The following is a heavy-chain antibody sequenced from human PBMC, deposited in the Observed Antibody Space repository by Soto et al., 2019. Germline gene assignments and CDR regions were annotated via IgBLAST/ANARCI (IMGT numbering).Heavy chain of an antibody. Sequence: QVQLQQWGAGLLKPPETLSLTCAVYDGSFSGYYWSWIRQPPGKGLEWIGEINHRGSTNYNPSLKSRVTISVDTSKNQFSLKLSSVTAADTAVYYCARNVGGYDFWNGYSYFDYWGQGTLVTVSS. CDR2: INHRGST. CDR3: ARNVGGYDFWNGYSYFDY. CDR1: DGSFSGYY. D-gene: IGHD3-3*01. V-gene: IGHV4-34*01. J-gene: IGHJ4*02.